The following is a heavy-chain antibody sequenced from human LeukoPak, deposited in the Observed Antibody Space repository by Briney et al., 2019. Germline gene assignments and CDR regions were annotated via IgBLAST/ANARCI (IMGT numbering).Heavy chain of an antibody. D-gene: IGHD2-15*01. Sequence: ASVKLSCKASGYTFTSYYMHWVRQAPGQGLEWIGWINPNNGGTNYAQKIQGSVTMTRDTSISTAYMELSNVKSDDTALYYCTRDPIVGYCIGGSCPLNAFDIWGQGTMVTVSS. V-gene: IGHV1-2*02. J-gene: IGHJ3*02. CDR3: TRDPIVGYCIGGSCPLNAFDI. CDR2: INPNNGGT. CDR1: GYTFTSYY.